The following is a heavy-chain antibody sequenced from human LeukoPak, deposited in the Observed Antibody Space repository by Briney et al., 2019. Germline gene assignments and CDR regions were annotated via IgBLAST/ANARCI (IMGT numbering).Heavy chain of an antibody. Sequence: SETLSLTCSVSGGSTTSGGYYWSWVRQRPGKGLEWIGYIYYSGSTYYNPSLKSRVTISVDTSKNQFSLKLSSVTAADTAVYYCARKRKIANAFDIWGQGTMVTVSS. V-gene: IGHV4-31*03. CDR1: GGSTTSGGYY. CDR3: ARKRKIANAFDI. J-gene: IGHJ3*02. CDR2: IYYSGST. D-gene: IGHD6-13*01.